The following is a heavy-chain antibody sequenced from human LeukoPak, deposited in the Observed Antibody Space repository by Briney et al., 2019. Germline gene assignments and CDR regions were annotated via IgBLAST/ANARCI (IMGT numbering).Heavy chain of an antibody. J-gene: IGHJ4*02. D-gene: IGHD1-26*01. V-gene: IGHV1-24*01. CDR2: FDPEDGET. CDR3: ATRMNSGSYLFGFDY. Sequence: ASVKVSCKVSGYTLTELSMHWVRQAPGKGLEWMGGFDPEDGETIYAQKFQGRVTMTEDTSTDTAYMELSSLRSEDTAVYYCATRMNSGSYLFGFDYWGQGTLVTVSS. CDR1: GYTLTELS.